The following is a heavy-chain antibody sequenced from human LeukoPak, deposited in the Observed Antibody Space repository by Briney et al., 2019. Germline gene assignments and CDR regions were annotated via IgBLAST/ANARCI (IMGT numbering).Heavy chain of an antibody. V-gene: IGHV1-8*01. Sequence: ASVKVSCKAFGYTFTTYDINWMRQAPGQGLEWMGWMNPNSGNTGYAQKFQGRVTMTTNTSINTASMELSSLRSDDTAVYYCARGGGGCTSTTCYGGGKYYFYGMDLWGQGTTVTVFS. CDR3: ARGGGGCTSTTCYGGGKYYFYGMDL. CDR1: GYTFTTYD. CDR2: MNPNSGNT. D-gene: IGHD2-2*01. J-gene: IGHJ6*02.